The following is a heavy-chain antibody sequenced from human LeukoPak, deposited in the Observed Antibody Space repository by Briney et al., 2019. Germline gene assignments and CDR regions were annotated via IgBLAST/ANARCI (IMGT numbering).Heavy chain of an antibody. CDR1: GYTFTRYG. Sequence: SSVKVSCKASGYTFTRYGISWVRQAPGQGLEWMGWISAYNGNTNYAQKLQGRVTMTTDPSTSTAYMELRSLRSDDTAVYYCARDVYYDILTGDYYYYMDVWGKGTTVTVSS. D-gene: IGHD3-9*01. CDR3: ARDVYYDILTGDYYYYMDV. V-gene: IGHV1-18*01. CDR2: ISAYNGNT. J-gene: IGHJ6*03.